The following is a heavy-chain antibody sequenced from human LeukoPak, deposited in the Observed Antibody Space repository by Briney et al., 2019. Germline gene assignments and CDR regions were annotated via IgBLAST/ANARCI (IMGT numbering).Heavy chain of an antibody. D-gene: IGHD7-27*01. J-gene: IGHJ6*03. Sequence: SETLSLTCTVSLDSISSSVYCWGWIRQPPGKGLEWIGEINHSGSTNYNPSLKSRVTISVDTSKNQFSLKLSSVTAADTAVYYCARRSKGANWGYRYMDVWGKGTTVTVSS. CDR3: ARRSKGANWGYRYMDV. CDR1: LDSISSSVYC. CDR2: INHSGST. V-gene: IGHV4-39*07.